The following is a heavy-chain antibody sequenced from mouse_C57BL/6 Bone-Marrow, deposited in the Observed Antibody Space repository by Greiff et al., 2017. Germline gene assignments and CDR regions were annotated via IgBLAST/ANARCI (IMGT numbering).Heavy chain of an antibody. Sequence: EVQRVESGPVLVKPGASVKMSCKASGYTFTDYYMNWVKQSHGKSLEWIGVINPYNGGTSYNQKFKGKATLTVDKSSSTAYMELNSLTSEDSAVYYCASSSYYSNYAYAMDYWGQGTSVTVSS. CDR3: ASSSYYSNYAYAMDY. CDR2: INPYNGGT. J-gene: IGHJ4*01. V-gene: IGHV1-19*01. CDR1: GYTFTDYY. D-gene: IGHD2-5*01.